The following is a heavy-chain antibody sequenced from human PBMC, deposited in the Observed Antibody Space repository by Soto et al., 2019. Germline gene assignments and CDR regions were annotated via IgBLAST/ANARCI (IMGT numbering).Heavy chain of an antibody. CDR2: IYDSGTT. CDR3: ARSPQYYTPGSSPFDY. Sequence: SETLSLTCVVSSYVIESGHYWGWVRQPPGKGLEWVGSIYDSGTTYYNPSLRSRVTISADTSKNQLSLSLTSVTAADTAVYYCARSPQYYTPGSSPFDYWGPGTMVTVSS. D-gene: IGHD3-3*01. CDR1: SYVIESGHY. J-gene: IGHJ4*03. V-gene: IGHV4-38-2*01.